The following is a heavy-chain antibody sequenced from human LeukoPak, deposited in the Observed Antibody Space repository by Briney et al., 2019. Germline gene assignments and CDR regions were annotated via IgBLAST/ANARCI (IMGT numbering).Heavy chain of an antibody. CDR2: IISDGSSA. CDR1: GFTFSSYW. CDR3: VRDSYYHPDY. J-gene: IGHJ4*02. V-gene: IGHV3-74*01. D-gene: IGHD3-10*01. Sequence: GGSLRLSCVASGFTFSSYWMHWVRQAPGKGLVWGSRIISDGSSATYADSVKGRFTISRDNAKNMMYLQMNSLRAEDTAVYYCVRDSYYHPDYWGQGTLVTVSS.